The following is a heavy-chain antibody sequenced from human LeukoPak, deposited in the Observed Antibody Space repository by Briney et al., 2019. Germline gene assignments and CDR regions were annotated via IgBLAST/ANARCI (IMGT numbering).Heavy chain of an antibody. J-gene: IGHJ3*02. Sequence: GGSLRLSCAASGFTVSSNYMSWVRQAPGKGLEWVSVIYSGGSTYYADSVKGRFTISRDNSKNTPYLQMNSLRAEDTAVYYCARDHPLKYYDSSGTIWGQGTMVTVSS. D-gene: IGHD3-22*01. CDR2: IYSGGST. V-gene: IGHV3-66*01. CDR3: ARDHPLKYYDSSGTI. CDR1: GFTVSSNY.